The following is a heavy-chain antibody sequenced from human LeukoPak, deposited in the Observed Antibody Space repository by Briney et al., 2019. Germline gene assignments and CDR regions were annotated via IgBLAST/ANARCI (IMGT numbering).Heavy chain of an antibody. J-gene: IGHJ6*03. V-gene: IGHV4-59*01. Sequence: SETLSLTCTVSGGPITNYYWSWIRQPPGKGLEWIGYIYYSGSTNYNPSLQSRVTILVDTAKNQFSLTLGSVTAADTAVYYCARAPAGPPYYYMDVWGKGTTVTVSS. CDR1: GGPITNYY. CDR3: ARAPAGPPYYYMDV. CDR2: IYYSGST.